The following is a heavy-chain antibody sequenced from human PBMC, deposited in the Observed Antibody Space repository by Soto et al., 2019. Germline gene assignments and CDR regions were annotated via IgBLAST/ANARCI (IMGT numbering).Heavy chain of an antibody. J-gene: IGHJ4*02. V-gene: IGHV3-23*01. CDR1: GFTFSTYA. CDR2: LFGSGRGI. Sequence: EVPLLESGGSLVQPGGSLRLSCAASGFTFSTYAMSWVRQAPGKGLEWVAGLFGSGRGISYADAVKGRFIISRDNSNNFLYLQMHGLRVEDTAVYYCAKDRQPDGLWPFDHWGQGTLVTVSS. D-gene: IGHD2-2*01. CDR3: AKDRQPDGLWPFDH.